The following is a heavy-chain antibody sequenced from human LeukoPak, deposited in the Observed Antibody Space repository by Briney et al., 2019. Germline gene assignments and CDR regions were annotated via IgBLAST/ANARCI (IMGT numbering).Heavy chain of an antibody. D-gene: IGHD3/OR15-3a*01. CDR3: ARVFWAGTAIDY. J-gene: IGHJ4*02. Sequence: GGSLRLSCAASGFTFSSYSMNWARQAPGKGLEWVSYISSSSSTIQYADSVKGRFTISRDNAKNSLFLQMNSLRAEDAAVYYCARVFWAGTAIDYWGQGTLVTVSS. CDR1: GFTFSSYS. CDR2: ISSSSSTI. V-gene: IGHV3-48*01.